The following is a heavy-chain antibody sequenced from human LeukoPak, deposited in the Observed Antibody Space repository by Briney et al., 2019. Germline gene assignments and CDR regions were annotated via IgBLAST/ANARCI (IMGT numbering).Heavy chain of an antibody. V-gene: IGHV3-23*01. J-gene: IGHJ4*02. D-gene: IGHD5-18*01. CDR2: ISGSGGST. CDR1: GFTFSSYA. Sequence: GGSLRLSCAASGFTFSSYAMSWVRQAPGKGLEWVSSISGSGGSTYYADSVKGRFTISRDNSKNTLYLQMNSLRAEDTAVYYCAKHSGYSYGEHFDYWGQGTLVTVSS. CDR3: AKHSGYSYGEHFDY.